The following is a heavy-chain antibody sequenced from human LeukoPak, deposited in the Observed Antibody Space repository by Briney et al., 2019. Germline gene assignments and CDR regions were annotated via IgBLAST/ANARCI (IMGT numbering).Heavy chain of an antibody. CDR1: GLIFTGYW. Sequence: GSLRLSCAASGLIFTGYWMSWVRQAPGKGLEWVANIKQDGSEKYYVDSVKGRFTISRDNAKNSLYLQMDSPRAEDTAVYYCARDGGNSWYFDYWGQGTLVTVSS. CDR2: IKQDGSEK. J-gene: IGHJ4*02. D-gene: IGHD2-2*01. V-gene: IGHV3-7*03. CDR3: ARDGGNSWYFDY.